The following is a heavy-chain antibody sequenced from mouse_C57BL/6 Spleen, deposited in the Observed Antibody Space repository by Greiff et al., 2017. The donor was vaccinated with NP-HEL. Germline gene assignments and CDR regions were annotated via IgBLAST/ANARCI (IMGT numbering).Heavy chain of an antibody. CDR1: GYTFTSYW. CDR3: ARSPYSNYQAWFAY. V-gene: IGHV1-55*01. CDR2: IYPGSGST. Sequence: QVQLQQPGAELVKPGASVKMSCKASGYTFTSYWITWVKQRPGQGLEWIGDIYPGSGSTNYNEKFKSKANLTVDTSSSTAYMQLSSLTSEDSAVYYCARSPYSNYQAWFAYWGQGTLVTVSA. J-gene: IGHJ3*01. D-gene: IGHD2-5*01.